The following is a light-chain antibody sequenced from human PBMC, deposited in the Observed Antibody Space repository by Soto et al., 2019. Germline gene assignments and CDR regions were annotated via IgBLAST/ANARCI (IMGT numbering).Light chain of an antibody. J-gene: IGKJ4*01. Sequence: EIVMTQSPATLSVSPGERATLSCRASQSVSTNLAWYQQKPGQAPRVLIYDVSTRATDIPARFSGSGSGTELTLTISSLQSEDLAVYYCQQYQNWPLTFGGGTKVEIK. CDR3: QQYQNWPLT. V-gene: IGKV3-15*01. CDR1: QSVSTN. CDR2: DVS.